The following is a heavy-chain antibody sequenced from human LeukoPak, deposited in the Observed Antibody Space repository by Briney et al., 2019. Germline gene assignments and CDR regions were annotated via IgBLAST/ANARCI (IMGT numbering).Heavy chain of an antibody. D-gene: IGHD3-22*01. V-gene: IGHV3-23*01. CDR1: VVTFNIYA. Sequence: GGALRLSCAPSVVTFNIYAMSGVRQAPGEGLEWVSSITSREGGTLYADSAKGRVTISRENSKNTLYLHMKTLRADSTPPYYSARDRTNHYGSDGHYYRRDGDYWGQGTLVTVSS. J-gene: IGHJ4*02. CDR3: ARDRTNHYGSDGHYYRRDGDY. CDR2: ITSREGGT.